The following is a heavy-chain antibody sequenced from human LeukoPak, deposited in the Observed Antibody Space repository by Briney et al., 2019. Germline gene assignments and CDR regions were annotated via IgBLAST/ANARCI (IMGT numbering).Heavy chain of an antibody. CDR3: ASIGVVPAAINY. Sequence: SEALSLTCAVYGGSFSGYYWSWLRQPPGKGLEWIGEINHSGSTNYNPSLKSRVTISVDTSKNQFSLKLSSVTAADTAVYYCASIGVVPAAINYWGQGTLVTVSS. CDR2: INHSGST. V-gene: IGHV4-34*01. CDR1: GGSFSGYY. D-gene: IGHD2-2*02. J-gene: IGHJ4*02.